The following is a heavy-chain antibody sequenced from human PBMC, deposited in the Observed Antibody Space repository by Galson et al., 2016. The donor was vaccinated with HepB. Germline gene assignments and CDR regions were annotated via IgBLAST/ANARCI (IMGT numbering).Heavy chain of an antibody. Sequence: SLRLSCAASGFTFDDSTMHWVRQGPGKGLEWVSVISWDGASTHYADAVKGRFTVSRDNSRNSLYLQMNSLRIEDTALYYCGKDIVTGTYFGVGVYPYFYGMAVWGQGTTVTVAS. D-gene: IGHD1-26*01. J-gene: IGHJ6*02. V-gene: IGHV3-43*01. CDR2: ISWDGAST. CDR1: GFTFDDST. CDR3: GKDIVTGTYFGVGVYPYFYGMAV.